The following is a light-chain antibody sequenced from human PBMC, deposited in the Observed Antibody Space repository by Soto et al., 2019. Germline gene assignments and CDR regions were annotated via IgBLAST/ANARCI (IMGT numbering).Light chain of an antibody. V-gene: IGKV3-20*01. J-gene: IGKJ2*01. CDR2: GAS. Sequence: EIVLTQSPGTLSLSPGERATLSCRASESVSSYYLAWYQQKPGQAPRLLIYGASSRATGTPDRFRGSGSETDFTLTISGLEPEDFAVYYCQHYGSSPPYTFGQGTKLEIK. CDR1: ESVSSYY. CDR3: QHYGSSPPYT.